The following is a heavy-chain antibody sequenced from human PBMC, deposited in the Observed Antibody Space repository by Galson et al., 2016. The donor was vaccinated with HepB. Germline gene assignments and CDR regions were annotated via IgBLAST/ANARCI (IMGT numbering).Heavy chain of an antibody. CDR1: GGTFSSYD. CDR3: ARKLFGAGAWFDP. V-gene: IGHV1-69*13. D-gene: IGHD3-10*01. Sequence: SVKVSCKASGGTFSSYDISWVRQAPGQGLEWMGGIVPVFGTTSYAQKFKGRVTITADEATSTAYMEVSSLRSEDTAVYYCARKLFGAGAWFDPWGQGTLVTVSS. CDR2: IVPVFGTT. J-gene: IGHJ5*02.